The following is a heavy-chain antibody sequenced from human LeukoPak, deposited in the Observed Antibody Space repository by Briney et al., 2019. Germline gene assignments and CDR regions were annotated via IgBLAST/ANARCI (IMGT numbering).Heavy chain of an antibody. CDR2: INPNSGGT. Sequence: ASVKVSCKASGYTFTGYYMHWVRQAPGQGLEWMGWINPNSGGTNYAQKFQGRVTMTRDTSISTAYMELSRLRSDDTAVYYCARDRSYHYYDTSSYYMDVWGKGTTVTVSS. D-gene: IGHD3-22*01. CDR3: ARDRSYHYYDTSSYYMDV. J-gene: IGHJ6*03. CDR1: GYTFTGYY. V-gene: IGHV1-2*02.